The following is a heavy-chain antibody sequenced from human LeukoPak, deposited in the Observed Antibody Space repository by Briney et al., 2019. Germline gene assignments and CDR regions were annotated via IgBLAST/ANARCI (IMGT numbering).Heavy chain of an antibody. J-gene: IGHJ4*02. CDR3: ARDILGCSSTSCLTYPRY. V-gene: IGHV1-2*02. CDR1: GYTFTGYY. Sequence: GASVKVSCKASGYTFTGYYMHWVRQAPGQGLEWMGWINPNSGGTNYAQKFQGRVTMTRDTSISTAYMELSRLRSDDTAVYYCARDILGCSSTSCLTYPRYWGQGTLVTVSS. CDR2: INPNSGGT. D-gene: IGHD2-2*01.